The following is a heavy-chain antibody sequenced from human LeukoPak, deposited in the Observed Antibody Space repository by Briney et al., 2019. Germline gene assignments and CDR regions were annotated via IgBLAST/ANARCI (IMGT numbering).Heavy chain of an antibody. Sequence: GGSLRLSCAASGFTFSSYWMHWVRQAPGKGLVWVSRINSDGSSTSYADSVKGRFTISRDNAKNTLYLQMNSLRAEDTAVYYCAAHPYYYYYYMDVWGKGTTVTVSS. CDR1: GFTFSSYW. J-gene: IGHJ6*03. CDR3: AAHPYYYYYYMDV. CDR2: INSDGSST. V-gene: IGHV3-74*01.